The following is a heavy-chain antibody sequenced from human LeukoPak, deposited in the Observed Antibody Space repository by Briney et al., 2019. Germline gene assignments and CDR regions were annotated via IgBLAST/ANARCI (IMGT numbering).Heavy chain of an antibody. CDR3: ARRWNPAGFDY. Sequence: SETLSLTCTVSGGSISSYYWSWIRQPPGKGLEWIGYIYYSGSTNYNPSLKSRVTISVDTSKNQFSLKLSSVTAAVTAVYYCARRWNPAGFDYWGQGTLVTVSS. CDR1: GGSISSYY. CDR2: IYYSGST. D-gene: IGHD1-1*01. J-gene: IGHJ4*02. V-gene: IGHV4-59*01.